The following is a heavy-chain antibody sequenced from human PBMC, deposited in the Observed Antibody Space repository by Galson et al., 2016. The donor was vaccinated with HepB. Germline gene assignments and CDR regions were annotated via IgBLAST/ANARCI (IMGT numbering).Heavy chain of an antibody. V-gene: IGHV3-33*01. Sequence: SLRLSCAASGFTFSSYGMHWVRQAPGKGLEWVALIWCDASNKYYADYVKGRFTISRDNSKNTVSLQMNRLRAEDTAVYYCAREWFSTQPYGMDVWGQGTTVTVSS. CDR1: GFTFSSYG. D-gene: IGHD3-10*01. CDR3: AREWFSTQPYGMDV. J-gene: IGHJ6*02. CDR2: IWCDASNK.